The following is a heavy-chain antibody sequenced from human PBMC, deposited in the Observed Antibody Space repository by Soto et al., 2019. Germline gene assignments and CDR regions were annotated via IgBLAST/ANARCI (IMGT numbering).Heavy chain of an antibody. V-gene: IGHV1-69*01. J-gene: IGHJ4*02. CDR2: VIPLFGTP. CDR3: ASARVAEMGAGGYFAN. CDR1: GGTFSDLA. Sequence: QVHLVQSGAEVKKPGSSVKVSCKTSGGTFSDLAFSWVRQAPRQGLEWVGGVIPLFGTPNYAGEFQGRVSISADEASNPAYMELRGLRAEAAVDYYCASARVAEMGAGGYFANWGQGTLVTPSS. D-gene: IGHD2-8*01.